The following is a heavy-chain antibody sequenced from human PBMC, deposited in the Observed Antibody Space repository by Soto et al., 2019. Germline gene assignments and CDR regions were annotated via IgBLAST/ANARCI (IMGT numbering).Heavy chain of an antibody. V-gene: IGHV1-69*06. J-gene: IGHJ6*02. CDR2: IIPIFGTA. Sequence: SVKVSCKASGGTFSSYAISWVRQAPGQGLEWMGGIIPIFGTANYAQKFQGQVTISADKSISTAYLQWSSLKASDTAMYYCARTVPPYGMDVWGQGTTVTVSS. CDR3: ARTVPPYGMDV. D-gene: IGHD2-2*01. CDR1: GGTFSSYA.